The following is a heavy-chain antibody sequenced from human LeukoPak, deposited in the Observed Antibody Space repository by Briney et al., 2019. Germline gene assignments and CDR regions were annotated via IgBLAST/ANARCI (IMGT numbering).Heavy chain of an antibody. J-gene: IGHJ3*02. Sequence: PGGSLRLSCAASGFTVSSNYMSWVRQAPGKGLEWVSVIYSGDSTYYADSVKGRFTISRDNSKNTLYLQMNSLRAEDTAVYYCARDGYSFSLDIWGQGTMVTVSS. V-gene: IGHV3-53*01. CDR3: ARDGYSFSLDI. D-gene: IGHD5-18*01. CDR2: IYSGDST. CDR1: GFTVSSNY.